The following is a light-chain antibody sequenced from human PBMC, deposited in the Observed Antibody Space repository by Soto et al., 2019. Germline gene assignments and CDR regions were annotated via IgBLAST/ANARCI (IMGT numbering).Light chain of an antibody. CDR2: DVS. Sequence: DIQMTQSPSTLSASVGDRVTITCRASQSINAWLAWYQQKPGKAPKLLIYDVSTLDSGVPSRFSGSASGTEFTLTISSLDSDDFATYYCQQYHRYSTFXQGTKVDIK. J-gene: IGKJ1*01. CDR3: QQYHRYST. CDR1: QSINAW. V-gene: IGKV1-5*01.